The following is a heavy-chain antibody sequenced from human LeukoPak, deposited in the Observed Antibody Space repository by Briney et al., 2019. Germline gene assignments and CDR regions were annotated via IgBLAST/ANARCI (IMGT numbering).Heavy chain of an antibody. CDR1: GFTFSSYG. J-gene: IGHJ4*02. CDR3: AKGMSWGHNLDY. D-gene: IGHD3-16*01. Sequence: QPGRSLRLSCAASGFTFSSYGMHWVRQAPGKGLEWVAVIWYDGSNKYYADSVKGRFTISRDNSKNTLYLQMNSLRAEDTAVYYCAKGMSWGHNLDYWGQGTLVTVSS. V-gene: IGHV3-33*06. CDR2: IWYDGSNK.